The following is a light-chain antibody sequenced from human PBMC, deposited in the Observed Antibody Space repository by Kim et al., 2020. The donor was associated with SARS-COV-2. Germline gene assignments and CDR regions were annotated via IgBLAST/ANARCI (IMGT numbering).Light chain of an antibody. V-gene: IGLV3-1*01. CDR3: QAWDSSHGV. CDR1: KLGDKY. J-gene: IGLJ2*01. CDR2: QDI. Sequence: SYELTQPPSVSVSPGQTASITCSGDKLGDKYACWYQQKPGQSPVLVIYQDIKRPSGIPERFSGSNSGNTATLTISGTQAMDEADYYCQAWDSSHGVFGGG.